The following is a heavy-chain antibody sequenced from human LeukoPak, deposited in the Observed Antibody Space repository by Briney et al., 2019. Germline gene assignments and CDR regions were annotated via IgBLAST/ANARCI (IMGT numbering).Heavy chain of an antibody. CDR3: ATVYDSSGYSSGDDAFDI. D-gene: IGHD3-22*01. CDR1: GGTFSSYA. J-gene: IGHJ3*02. Sequence: GASVKVSCKASGGTFSSYAISWVRQAPGQGLEWMGGIIPIFGTANYAQKFQGRVTITTDESTSTAYMELSSLRSEDTAVYYCATVYDSSGYSSGDDAFDIWGQGTMVTVSS. CDR2: IIPIFGTA. V-gene: IGHV1-69*05.